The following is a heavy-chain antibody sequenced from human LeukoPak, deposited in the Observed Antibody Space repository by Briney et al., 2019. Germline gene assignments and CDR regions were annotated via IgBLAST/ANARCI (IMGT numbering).Heavy chain of an antibody. D-gene: IGHD3-10*01. Sequence: SETLSLTCTVSGGSISSYYWSWIRQPPGKGLEWIGYIYYSGSTNYNPSLKSRVTISVDTSKNQFSLKLSSVTAADTAVYYCARQLWFDWFDPWGQGTLVTVSS. CDR2: IYYSGST. CDR1: GGSISSYY. CDR3: ARQLWFDWFDP. J-gene: IGHJ5*02. V-gene: IGHV4-59*08.